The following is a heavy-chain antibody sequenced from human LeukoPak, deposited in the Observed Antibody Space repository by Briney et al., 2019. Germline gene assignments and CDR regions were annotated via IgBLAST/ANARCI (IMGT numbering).Heavy chain of an antibody. CDR1: GHSVSSYY. CDR2: IYTSGST. CDR3: ARDPDYYDSSGYHYWYFDL. D-gene: IGHD3-22*01. V-gene: IGHV4-4*07. J-gene: IGHJ2*01. Sequence: SSETLSLTCTVSGHSVSSYYWSWIRQPAGKGLEWIGRIYTSGSTNYNPSLKSRVTMSVDTSKNQFSLKLSSVTAADTAVYYCARDPDYYDSSGYHYWYFDLWGRGTLVTVSS.